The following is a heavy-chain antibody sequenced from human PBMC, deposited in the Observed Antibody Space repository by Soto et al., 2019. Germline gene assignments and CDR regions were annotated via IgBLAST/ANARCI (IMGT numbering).Heavy chain of an antibody. Sequence: SETLSLTCTVSGGSISSSSYYWGWIRQPPGKGLEWIGSIYYSGSTYYNPSLKSRVTISVDTSKNQFSLKLSSVTAADTAVYYCARGRRITIFGVVIQNWFDPWGQGTLVTVSS. V-gene: IGHV4-39*01. CDR3: ARGRRITIFGVVIQNWFDP. J-gene: IGHJ5*02. CDR2: IYYSGST. CDR1: GGSISSSSYY. D-gene: IGHD3-3*01.